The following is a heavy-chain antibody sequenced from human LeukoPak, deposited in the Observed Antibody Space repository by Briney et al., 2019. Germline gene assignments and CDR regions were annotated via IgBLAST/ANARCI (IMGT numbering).Heavy chain of an antibody. CDR3: ARASYSYDINGWVPFDY. D-gene: IGHD3-22*01. Sequence: SETLSLTCTVSGNSISSGDNYWSWIGQPAGKGLERIGRIYTSGSTNYNPSLKSRVTISGDTSKNQFSLRLSSVTAADTAVYYCARASYSYDINGWVPFDYWGQGTLVTVSS. CDR2: IYTSGST. CDR1: GNSISSGDNY. V-gene: IGHV4-61*02. J-gene: IGHJ4*02.